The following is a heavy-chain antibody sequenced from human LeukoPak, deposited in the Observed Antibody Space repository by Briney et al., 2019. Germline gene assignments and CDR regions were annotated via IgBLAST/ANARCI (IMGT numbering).Heavy chain of an antibody. CDR3: ARRAYYDSSGYYEEADF. CDR1: GYIFTSCW. D-gene: IGHD3-22*01. V-gene: IGHV5-51*01. CDR2: MYPGDSDT. Sequence: GQSLTISCKASGYIFTSCWIGWVREMPGKGLEWMGIMYPGDSDTRYSPSFQGQVTISADKSISTAYLQWSSLKASDTAMYYCARRAYYDSSGYYEEADFWGQGTLVTVSS. J-gene: IGHJ4*02.